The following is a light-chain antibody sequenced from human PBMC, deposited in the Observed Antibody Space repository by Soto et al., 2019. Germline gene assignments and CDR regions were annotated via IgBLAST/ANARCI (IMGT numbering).Light chain of an antibody. CDR1: SSDVGGYKY. J-gene: IGLJ2*01. CDR3: ASYTSSSTSVI. CDR2: EVS. V-gene: IGLV2-14*01. Sequence: QSVLTQPASVSGSPGQSITISCTGTSSDVGGYKYVSWYQQHPDKAPKLIIFEVSNRPSGISSRFSGSKSGNTASLTISGLQAKDEADYYCASYTSSSTSVIFGRGTKLTVL.